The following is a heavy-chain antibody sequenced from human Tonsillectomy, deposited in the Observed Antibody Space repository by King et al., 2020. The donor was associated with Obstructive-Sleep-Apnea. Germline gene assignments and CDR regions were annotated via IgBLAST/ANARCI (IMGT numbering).Heavy chain of an antibody. J-gene: IGHJ4*02. D-gene: IGHD2-15*01. V-gene: IGHV3-33*01. CDR1: GFTFSSYG. Sequence: VQLVESGGGVVQPGRSLRLSCAASGFTFSSYGMHWVRQAPGKGLEWVAVIWYDGSYKYYAHSVKGRFTISRDTSKNTLYLQINSLRAEDTAVYYCARDLEYCSGGACPEFVDYWGQGTLVTVSS. CDR2: IWYDGSYK. CDR3: ARDLEYCSGGACPEFVDY.